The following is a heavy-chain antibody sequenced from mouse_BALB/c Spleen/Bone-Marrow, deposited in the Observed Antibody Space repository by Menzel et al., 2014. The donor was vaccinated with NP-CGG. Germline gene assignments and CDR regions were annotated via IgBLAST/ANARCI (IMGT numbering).Heavy chain of an antibody. D-gene: IGHD1-2*01. CDR3: ASPPTAKEY. J-gene: IGHJ2*01. V-gene: IGHV1-9*01. CDR2: ILPGSGTT. Sequence: VKLQESGAELMKPGASVKISCKATGYTFTTYWIEWVKQRPGHGLEWIGEILPGSGTTNYNEKFRGKATFTADTSSNTAYMQLSSLTSEDSAVYYCASPPTAKEYWGQGTTLTVSS. CDR1: GYTFTTYW.